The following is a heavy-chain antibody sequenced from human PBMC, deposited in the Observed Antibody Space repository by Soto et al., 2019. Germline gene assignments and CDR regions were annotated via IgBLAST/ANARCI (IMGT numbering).Heavy chain of an antibody. CDR1: GFTLSSYG. CDR2: ISGSGGST. J-gene: IGHJ4*02. Sequence: EVKMLESGGGLVQPGGSLRLSCAASGFTLSSYGMSWVRQAPGKGLEWVSAISGSGGSTYYADSVKGRFTISRDNSKNTLYLEMNSLRAEDTAVYYCARESEDLTSNFDYWGQGTLVTVSS. CDR3: ARESEDLTSNFDY. V-gene: IGHV3-23*01.